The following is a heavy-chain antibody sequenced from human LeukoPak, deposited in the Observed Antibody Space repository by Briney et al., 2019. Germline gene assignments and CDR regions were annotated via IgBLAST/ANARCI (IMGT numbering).Heavy chain of an antibody. J-gene: IGHJ4*02. Sequence: SQTLSLTCAISGDAVSSNSATWNWLGQSPSRGLEWLGRTYYRSKLYNDYAVSVKSRITINPDTSKNQFSPQLNSVTPEDTAVYYCARGDTRYFDYWGQGTLVTVSS. CDR2: TYYRSKLYN. V-gene: IGHV6-1*01. CDR3: ARGDTRYFDY. CDR1: GDAVSSNSAT.